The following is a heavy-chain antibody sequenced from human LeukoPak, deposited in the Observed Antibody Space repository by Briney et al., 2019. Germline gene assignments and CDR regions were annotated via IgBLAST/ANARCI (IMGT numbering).Heavy chain of an antibody. V-gene: IGHV3-30*02. CDR2: IRYDGSNK. J-gene: IGHJ4*02. CDR3: AKDVKRWLLWFGELEGPFDY. D-gene: IGHD3-10*01. Sequence: GGSLRLSCAASGFTFSSYGMHWVRQAPGKGLEWVAFIRYDGSNKYYADSVKGRFTISRDNSKNTLYLQMNSLRAEDTAVYYCAKDVKRWLLWFGELEGPFDYWGQGTLVTVSS. CDR1: GFTFSSYG.